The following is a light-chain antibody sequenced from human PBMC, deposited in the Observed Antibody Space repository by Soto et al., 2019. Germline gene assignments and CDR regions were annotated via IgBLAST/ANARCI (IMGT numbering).Light chain of an antibody. Sequence: QSALTQPPSASGSPGQSVTISCTGTSSDVGAYNYVSWYQQHPGKAPRLMIYEVNKRPSGVPDRFSGSKSGNTASLTVSGLQADDEAEYYCASYAGSDTVLFGGGTKLTVL. J-gene: IGLJ2*01. CDR1: SSDVGAYNY. CDR3: ASYAGSDTVL. CDR2: EVN. V-gene: IGLV2-8*01.